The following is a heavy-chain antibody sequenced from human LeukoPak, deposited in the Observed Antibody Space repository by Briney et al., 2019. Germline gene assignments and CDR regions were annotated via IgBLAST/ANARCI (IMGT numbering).Heavy chain of an antibody. CDR2: ISAYNGNT. V-gene: IGHV1-18*01. J-gene: IGHJ3*02. CDR3: ARDDDSSGYDPAGAFDI. Sequence: GASVKVSCKASGYTFTSYGISWVRQAPGQGLEWMGWISAYNGNTNYAQKLQGRVTMTTDTSTSTAYMELRSVRSDDTAVYYCARDDDSSGYDPAGAFDIWGQGTMVTVSS. CDR1: GYTFTSYG. D-gene: IGHD3-22*01.